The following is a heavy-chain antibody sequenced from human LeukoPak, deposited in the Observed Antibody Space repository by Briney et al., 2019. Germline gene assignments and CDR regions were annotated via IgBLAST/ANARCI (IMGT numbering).Heavy chain of an antibody. J-gene: IGHJ4*02. D-gene: IGHD6-25*01. CDR2: ISADGDGP. V-gene: IGHV3-23*01. Sequence: GGSLRLSCAASGFTFSSHAMNWVRQVPGKGLVWVSTISADGDGPHYADSVKGRFTISRDNSKNTLFLQMNSLRDGDTVVYFCARTFNGFDPTFDYWGQGTLVTVSS. CDR3: ARTFNGFDPTFDY. CDR1: GFTFSSHA.